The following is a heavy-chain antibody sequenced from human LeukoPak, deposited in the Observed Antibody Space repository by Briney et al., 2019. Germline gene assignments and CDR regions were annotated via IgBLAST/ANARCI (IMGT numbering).Heavy chain of an antibody. D-gene: IGHD3-10*01. CDR3: AKSSSGSGTLGTFDI. Sequence: GRSLRLSCAASGFTFSSYAMHWVRQAPGKGLEWVAVISYDGSNKYYADSVKGRFTISRDNGKNSLYLQMNSLTFEDTALYFCAKSSSGSGTLGTFDIWGQGTRVTVS. CDR2: ISYDGSNK. CDR1: GFTFSSYA. V-gene: IGHV3-30*04. J-gene: IGHJ3*02.